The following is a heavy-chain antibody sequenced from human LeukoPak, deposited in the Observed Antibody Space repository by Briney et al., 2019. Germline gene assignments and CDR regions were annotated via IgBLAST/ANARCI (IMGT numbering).Heavy chain of an antibody. V-gene: IGHV1-8*01. Sequence: GASVKVSCKASGYTFTSYDINWVRQATGQGLEWMGWMNPNSGNTGYAQKFQGRVTMTRNTSISTAYMELSSLRSEDAAVYYCARVNSDYGSGSINWFDPCGQGTLVTVSS. CDR3: ARVNSDYGSGSINWFDP. CDR1: GYTFTSYD. D-gene: IGHD3-10*01. CDR2: MNPNSGNT. J-gene: IGHJ5*02.